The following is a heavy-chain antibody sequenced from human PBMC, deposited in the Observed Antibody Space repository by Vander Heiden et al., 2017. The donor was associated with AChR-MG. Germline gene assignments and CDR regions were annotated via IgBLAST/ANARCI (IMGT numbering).Heavy chain of an antibody. Sequence: QVQQQQWGARLLKPSETLSLECGVYGESFSGYYWSWIRQSPGKGLEWLGEVNNGGATNYNPSLKSRVSISVATFSLSLTSVTAADTAVYYCTRGWGLGVWDQGTTVTVSS. CDR1: GESFSGYY. CDR3: TRGWGLGV. V-gene: IGHV4-34*01. J-gene: IGHJ6*02. CDR2: VNNGGAT.